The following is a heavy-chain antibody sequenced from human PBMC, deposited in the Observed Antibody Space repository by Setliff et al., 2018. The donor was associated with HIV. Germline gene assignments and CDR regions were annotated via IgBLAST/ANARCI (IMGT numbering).Heavy chain of an antibody. V-gene: IGHV3-73*01. J-gene: IGHJ4*02. CDR3: TTDWGIAAAGIGGY. CDR1: GFTFSGSP. D-gene: IGHD6-13*01. Sequence: GGSLRLSCAASGFTFSGSPIHWVRQASGKGLEWIGRIKNRAENYATAYAASVKGRFTISRDDSMNTAYLQMNGLKTEDTAVYYCTTDWGIAAAGIGGYWGQGTLVTVSS. CDR2: IKNRAENYAT.